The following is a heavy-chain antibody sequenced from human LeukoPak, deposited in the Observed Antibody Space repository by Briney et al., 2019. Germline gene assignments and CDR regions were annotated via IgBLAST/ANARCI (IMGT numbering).Heavy chain of an antibody. J-gene: IGHJ3*02. V-gene: IGHV3-7*01. CDR3: VRDNRYAFDI. Sequence: PGGSLRLSCTASGFIFSTYWMNWVRQAPGKGLEWVATVNQDGSEKYYVDSVKGRFTISRDNARNSLYLQMNSLRAGDTAVYYCVRDNRYAFDIWGQGTMVTVSS. CDR2: VNQDGSEK. CDR1: GFIFSTYW.